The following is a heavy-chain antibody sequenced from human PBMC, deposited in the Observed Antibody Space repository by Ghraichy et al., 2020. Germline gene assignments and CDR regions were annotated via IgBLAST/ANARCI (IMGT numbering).Heavy chain of an antibody. J-gene: IGHJ4*02. Sequence: GGSLRLSCAASGFTFSSYSMNWVRQAPGKGLEWVSSISSSSSYIYYADSVKGRFTISRDNAKNSLYLQMNSLRAEDTAVYYCAREVLGMATVFDYWGQGTLVTVSS. D-gene: IGHD5-24*01. CDR2: ISSSSSYI. CDR1: GFTFSSYS. V-gene: IGHV3-21*01. CDR3: AREVLGMATVFDY.